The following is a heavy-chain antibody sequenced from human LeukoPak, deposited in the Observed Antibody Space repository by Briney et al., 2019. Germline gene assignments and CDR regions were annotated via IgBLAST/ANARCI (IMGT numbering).Heavy chain of an antibody. CDR1: GFTFSSYA. J-gene: IGHJ4*02. CDR2: IGSSGTTV. D-gene: IGHD4-17*01. V-gene: IGHV3-48*03. CDR3: ARILTTVTFFDY. Sequence: GGSLRLSCGASGFTFSSYAMNCVRQAPGKGLEWVAYIGSSGTTVYYANSVKGRFTISRDNAENSPYLQMNSLRIEDTAVYYCARILTTVTFFDYWGQGTLVTVSS.